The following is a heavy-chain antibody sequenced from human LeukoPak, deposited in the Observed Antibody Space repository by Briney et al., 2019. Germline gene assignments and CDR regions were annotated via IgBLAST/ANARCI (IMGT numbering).Heavy chain of an antibody. CDR2: IKEDGSVK. V-gene: IGHV3-7*02. CDR1: GFTFSSNW. CDR3: ASQSFGRFDP. Sequence: GGSLRLSCVVSGFTFSSNWMSWARQAPGKGLGWVGNIKEDGSVKYYVASVKGRFTISRANAKNSLYLQMTSLRAEDTAVYYCASQSFGRFDPWGQGTRVTVSS. D-gene: IGHD3-16*01. J-gene: IGHJ5*02.